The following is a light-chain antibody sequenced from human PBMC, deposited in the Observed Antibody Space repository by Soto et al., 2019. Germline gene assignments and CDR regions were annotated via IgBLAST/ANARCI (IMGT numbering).Light chain of an antibody. CDR1: SSDVGGYNY. Sequence: QSVLTQPPSASGSPGQSVTISCTGTSSDVGGYNYVSWYQQHPGKAPKLMIYEVSKRPSGVPARFSGSKSGNTASLTVSGLQAEDEADYYCSSYAGSNNFKVFGGGTKLTVL. CDR2: EVS. CDR3: SSYAGSNNFKV. V-gene: IGLV2-8*01. J-gene: IGLJ2*01.